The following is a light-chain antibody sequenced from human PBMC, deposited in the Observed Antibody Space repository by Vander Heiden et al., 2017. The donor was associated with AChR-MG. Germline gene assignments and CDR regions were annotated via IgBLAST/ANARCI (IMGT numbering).Light chain of an antibody. CDR1: SSAVGGDNY. V-gene: IGLV2-8*01. Sequence: QSALTQPPSASGSPGQSVTISCTGTSSAVGGDNYVSWYQRNPGKAPKLMIDEVSKRPSGVPDRFAGSKSGNTASLTVSGLQAEDEADYYCSSYAGSNNVVFGGGTKLTVL. J-gene: IGLJ2*01. CDR2: EVS. CDR3: SSYAGSNNVV.